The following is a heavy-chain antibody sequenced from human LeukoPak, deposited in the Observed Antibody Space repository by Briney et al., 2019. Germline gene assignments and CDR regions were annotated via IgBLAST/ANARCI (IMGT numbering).Heavy chain of an antibody. V-gene: IGHV3-21*01. CDR2: ISGSSSYI. Sequence: PGGSLRLSCLASGFTFSGYDMNWVRQAPGKGLEWVSSISGSSSYIYYADSMKGRFTISRDNGKNSLYLQMNSLRAEDTAVYFCARGSSNVAARNNWFDPWGQGTLVTVSS. J-gene: IGHJ5*02. D-gene: IGHD6-6*01. CDR1: GFTFSGYD. CDR3: ARGSSNVAARNNWFDP.